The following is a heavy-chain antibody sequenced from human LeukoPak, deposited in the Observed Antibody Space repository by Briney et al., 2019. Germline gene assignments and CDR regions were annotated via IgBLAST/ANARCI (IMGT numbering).Heavy chain of an antibody. CDR2: IYYNGST. CDR3: ARVGGWYFYDSSGYSLDY. Sequence: PPETLSLTCTVSGGSISSYYWSWVRQPPGKGLEWVGYIYYNGSTNYNPSLKTRVTISVDTSKNQFSLKLSSVTAADTGVYYCARVGGWYFYDSSGYSLDYWGQGTLVTVSS. V-gene: IGHV4-59*01. CDR1: GGSISSYY. D-gene: IGHD3-22*01. J-gene: IGHJ4*02.